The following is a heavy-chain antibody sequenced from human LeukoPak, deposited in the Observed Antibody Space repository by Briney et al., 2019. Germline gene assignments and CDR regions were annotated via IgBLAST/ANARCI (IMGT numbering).Heavy chain of an antibody. J-gene: IGHJ4*02. CDR2: INHSGST. V-gene: IGHV4-34*01. Sequence: SETLSLTCAVYGGSFSGYYWSWIRQPPGKGLEWIGEINHSGSTNYNPSLKSRVTISVDTSKNQFSLKLSSVTAADTAVYYCARHDHYDILAGYVDYWGQGTLVTVSS. CDR3: ARHDHYDILAGYVDY. CDR1: GGSFSGYY. D-gene: IGHD3-9*01.